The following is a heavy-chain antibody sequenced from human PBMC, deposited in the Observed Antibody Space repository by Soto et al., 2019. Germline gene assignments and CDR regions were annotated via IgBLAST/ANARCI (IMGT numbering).Heavy chain of an antibody. V-gene: IGHV5-10-1*01. CDR1: GYSFTSYW. J-gene: IGHJ6*02. Sequence: PGESLKISCKGSGYSFTSYWISWVRQMPGKGLEWMGRIDPSDSYTNYSPSFQGHVTISADKSISTAYLQWSSLKASDTAMYYCARQVDTAMVYYYHGMHVSCPGPTVTVS. CDR2: IDPSDSYT. CDR3: ARQVDTAMVYYYHGMHV. D-gene: IGHD5-18*01.